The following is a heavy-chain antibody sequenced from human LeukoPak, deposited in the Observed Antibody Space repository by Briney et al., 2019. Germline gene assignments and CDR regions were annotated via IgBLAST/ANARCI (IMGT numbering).Heavy chain of an antibody. CDR1: GGSISSYY. D-gene: IGHD1-7*01. V-gene: IGHV4-34*01. CDR3: ARRWNYGRNYYIDV. J-gene: IGHJ6*03. Sequence: SETLSLTCTVSGGSISSYYWSWIRQPPGKGLEWIGEINDSGRINYNPSLMSRVTVSVDTSKNQFSLRLTSVTATDTAVYYCARRWNYGRNYYIDVWGNGATVSVSS. CDR2: INDSGRI.